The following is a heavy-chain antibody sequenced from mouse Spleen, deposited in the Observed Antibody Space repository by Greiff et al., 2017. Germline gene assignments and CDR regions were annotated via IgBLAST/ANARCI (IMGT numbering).Heavy chain of an antibody. D-gene: IGHD2-4*01. CDR3: ARSGRLPAWFAY. J-gene: IGHJ3*01. Sequence: QVQLQQSGPELVKPGASVRISCKASGYTFTSYYIHWVKQRPGQGLEWIGWIYPGNVNTKYNEKFKGKATLTADKSSSTAYMQLSSLTSEDSAVYFCARSGRLPAWFAYWGQGTLVTVSA. CDR1: GYTFTSYY. CDR2: IYPGNVNT. V-gene: IGHV1S56*01.